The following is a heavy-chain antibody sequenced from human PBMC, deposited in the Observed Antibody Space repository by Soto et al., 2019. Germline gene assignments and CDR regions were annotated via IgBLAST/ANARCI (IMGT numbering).Heavy chain of an antibody. CDR3: AIRSEYDFWSGYPPFDY. Sequence: QVQLVQYGAEVKKPGSSVKVSCKASGGTFSSYTISWVRQAPGQGREWMGRIIPILGIANYAQKFQGRVTITADKSTSTAYMELSSLRSEDTAVYYCAIRSEYDFWSGYPPFDYWGQGTLVTVSS. V-gene: IGHV1-69*02. CDR2: IIPILGIA. J-gene: IGHJ4*02. D-gene: IGHD3-3*01. CDR1: GGTFSSYT.